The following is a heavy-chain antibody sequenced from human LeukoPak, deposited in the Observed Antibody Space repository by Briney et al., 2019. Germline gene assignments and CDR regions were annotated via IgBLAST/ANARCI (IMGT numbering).Heavy chain of an antibody. CDR1: GFTFSSYE. CDR2: ISNRGNTI. CDR3: ARAENTGYDPLLSYYYYYMDV. D-gene: IGHD5-12*01. Sequence: GGSLRLSYAASGFTFSSYEMNWVRQAPGKGLEWVSYISNRGNTIYYADSVKGRFTISRDDAKNSLYLQMNSLRAEDTAVYYCARAENTGYDPLLSYYYYYMDVWGKGTTVTVSS. V-gene: IGHV3-48*03. J-gene: IGHJ6*03.